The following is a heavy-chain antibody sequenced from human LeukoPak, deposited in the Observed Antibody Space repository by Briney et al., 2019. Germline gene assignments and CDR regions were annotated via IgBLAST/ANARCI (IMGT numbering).Heavy chain of an antibody. CDR1: GFTFSSYG. CDR2: IWYDGSNK. D-gene: IGHD2-15*01. J-gene: IGHJ4*02. V-gene: IGHV3-33*01. Sequence: GGSLRLSCAASGFTFSSYGMHWVRQAPGKGLEWVAVIWYDGSNKYYADSVKGRFTISRDNSKNTLYLQMNSLRAEDTAVYYCARQHCSGGDCYFFDWGQGTLVTVSS. CDR3: ARQHCSGGDCYFFD.